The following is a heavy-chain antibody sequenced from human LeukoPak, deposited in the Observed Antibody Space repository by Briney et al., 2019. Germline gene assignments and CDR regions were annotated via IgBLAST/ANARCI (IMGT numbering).Heavy chain of an antibody. CDR1: GFTFSNYA. CDR3: ARAQVGAPTDY. D-gene: IGHD1-26*01. J-gene: IGHJ4*02. Sequence: GGSLRLSCAASGFTFSNYAMYWVHQAPGRGLVWVSRVLSDGSGATYADSVMGRFTISRDNAKNTLYLQMDSLTAEDTAVYYCARAQVGAPTDYWGQGTLVTVSP. V-gene: IGHV3-74*01. CDR2: VLSDGSGA.